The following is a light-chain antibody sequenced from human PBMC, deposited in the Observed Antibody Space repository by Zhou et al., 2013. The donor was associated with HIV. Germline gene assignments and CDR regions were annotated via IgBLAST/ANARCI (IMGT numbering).Light chain of an antibody. J-gene: IGKJ5*01. V-gene: IGKV3-15*01. CDR3: QQYGSSPPIT. CDR1: QSVRSY. Sequence: IVMTQSPATLSVSPGERATLSCRASQSVRSYLAWYQQKPGQAPRLLISDASTRATGVPARFSGSGSGTEFTLTISRLEPEDFAVYYCQQYGSSPPITFGQGTRLEIK. CDR2: DAS.